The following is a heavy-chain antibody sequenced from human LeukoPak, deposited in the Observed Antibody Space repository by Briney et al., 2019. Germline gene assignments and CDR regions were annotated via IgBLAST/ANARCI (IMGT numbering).Heavy chain of an antibody. CDR3: ARGGRGGRLTMTPGYYFDY. CDR1: DGSFSGNY. V-gene: IGHV4-34*01. CDR2: ITHSGST. D-gene: IGHD3-10*01. Sequence: SETLSLTCAVYDGSFSGNYWTWIRQPPGKGLEWIGEITHSGSTNYNPSLESRVTMSVDTSRSQFSLNLTSVTAADTAVYYCARGGRGGRLTMTPGYYFDYWGQGTLVTVSS. J-gene: IGHJ4*02.